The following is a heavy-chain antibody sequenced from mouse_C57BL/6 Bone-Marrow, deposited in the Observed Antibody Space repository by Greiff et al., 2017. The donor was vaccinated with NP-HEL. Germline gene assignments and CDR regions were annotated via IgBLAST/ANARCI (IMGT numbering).Heavy chain of an antibody. CDR1: GYTFTNYW. D-gene: IGHD1-1*01. J-gene: IGHJ4*01. V-gene: IGHV1-63*01. CDR2: IYPGGGYT. CDR3: ARTYYYGSSYPHYYAMDY. Sequence: VQLQQSGAELVRPGTSVKMSCKASGYTFTNYWIGWAKQRPGHGLEWIGAIYPGGGYTNYNEKFKGKATLTADKSSSTAYMQFSSLTSEDSAIYYCARTYYYGSSYPHYYAMDYWGQGTSVTVSS.